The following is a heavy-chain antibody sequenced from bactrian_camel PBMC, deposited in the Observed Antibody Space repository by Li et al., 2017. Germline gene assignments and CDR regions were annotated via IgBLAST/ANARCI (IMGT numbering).Heavy chain of an antibody. Sequence: HVQLVESGGGSVPAGGSLRLSCKASEATFSTNCMVWFRQAPGQEREPVAAIYTGRGSTYYGDSVKGRFTISQDNAKSIVYLQMNSLKYEDTAVYFCAAGGRFSLMPAHFEYWGQGTQVTVS. CDR3: AAGGRFSLMPAHFEY. CDR1: EATFSTNC. J-gene: IGHJ4*01. D-gene: IGHD3*01. V-gene: IGHV3S1*01. CDR2: IYTGRGST.